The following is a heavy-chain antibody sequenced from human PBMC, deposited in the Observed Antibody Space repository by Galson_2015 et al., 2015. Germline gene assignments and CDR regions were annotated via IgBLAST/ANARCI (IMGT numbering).Heavy chain of an antibody. V-gene: IGHV3-23*01. CDR1: GFSFTSYA. J-gene: IGHJ4*02. CDR2: VSGSGGST. CDR3: AKERRSAFCTSTSSESYFDF. Sequence: SLRLSCAASGFSFTSYAMSWVRQAPGKGLEWVSTVSGSGGSTYYADSVTGRFTVSRDNFKNTLNLRMNSLRAEDPAVYYCAKERRSAFCTSTSSESYFDFWVQGTLVTASS. D-gene: IGHD2-2*01.